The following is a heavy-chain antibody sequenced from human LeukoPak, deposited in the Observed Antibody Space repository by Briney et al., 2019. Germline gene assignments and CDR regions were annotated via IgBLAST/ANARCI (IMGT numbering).Heavy chain of an antibody. CDR3: ARVGPRYSSSPHWFDP. J-gene: IGHJ5*02. CDR1: GGSFSGYY. Sequence: SETLSLTCAVYGGSFSGYYWSWIRQPPGKGLEWIGEINHSGSTNYNPSLKSRVTISVDPSKNQFSLKLSSVTAADTAVYYCARVGPRYSSSPHWFDPWGQGTLVTVSS. CDR2: INHSGST. V-gene: IGHV4-34*01. D-gene: IGHD6-13*01.